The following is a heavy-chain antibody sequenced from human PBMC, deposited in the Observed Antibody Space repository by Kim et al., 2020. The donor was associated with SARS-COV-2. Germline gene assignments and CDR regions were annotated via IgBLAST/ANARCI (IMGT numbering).Heavy chain of an antibody. Sequence: SETLSLTCTVSGDSISSGGYYWSWIRQHPGKGLEWIGYIYYSGSTYYNPSLKSRVTISVDTSKNQFSLKLSSVTAADTAVYYCASYCSGGSCYSTPFSGFDYWGQGTLVTVSS. CDR1: GDSISSGGYY. V-gene: IGHV4-31*03. CDR2: IYYSGST. D-gene: IGHD2-15*01. J-gene: IGHJ4*02. CDR3: ASYCSGGSCYSTPFSGFDY.